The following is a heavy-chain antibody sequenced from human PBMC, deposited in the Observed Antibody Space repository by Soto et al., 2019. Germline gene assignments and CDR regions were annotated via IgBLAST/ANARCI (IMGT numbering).Heavy chain of an antibody. CDR1: GGSISNNC. J-gene: IGHJ4*02. CDR3: ARDTGSSEYFDS. D-gene: IGHD1-26*01. Sequence: QVQLQESGPGLVKPSETLSLTCTVSGGSISNNCWSWIRQPPGKGLEWIGYICYSGSTNYNPSLKSRVTISVDTSKSQFSLRLSSVTAADTAVYFCARDTGSSEYFDSWGQGTLVTVSS. CDR2: ICYSGST. V-gene: IGHV4-59*01.